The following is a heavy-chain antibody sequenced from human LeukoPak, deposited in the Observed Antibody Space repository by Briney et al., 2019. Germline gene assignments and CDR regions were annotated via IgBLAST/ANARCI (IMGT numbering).Heavy chain of an antibody. D-gene: IGHD2-8*01. J-gene: IGHJ6*02. CDR1: GGSISSGGYY. Sequence: SETLSLTCTVSGGSISSGGYYWSWIRQHPGKGLEWIGYIYYNGSTYYNPSLKSRVTISVDTSKNQFSLKLSSVTAADTAVYYCARDMADCTNGVCYYYYGMDVWGQGTTVTVSS. CDR3: ARDMADCTNGVCYYYYGMDV. V-gene: IGHV4-31*03. CDR2: IYYNGST.